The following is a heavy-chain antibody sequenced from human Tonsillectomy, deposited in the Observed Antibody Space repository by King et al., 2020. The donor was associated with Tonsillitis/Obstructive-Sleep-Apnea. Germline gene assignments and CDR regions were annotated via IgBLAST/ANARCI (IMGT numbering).Heavy chain of an antibody. CDR3: ARDGSSGWSPMEN. D-gene: IGHD6-19*01. CDR1: GFAFNSDW. V-gene: IGHV3-7*01. J-gene: IGHJ4*02. Sequence: VQLVESGGGLVQPGGSLRLSCAASGFAFNSDWMSWVRQAPGKGLEWVATLNQDGSQIYYVDSVKGRFTISRDNAKNSLYLQMNSLRAEDTAVYYCARDGSSGWSPMENRGQGTLVTVSS. CDR2: LNQDGSQI.